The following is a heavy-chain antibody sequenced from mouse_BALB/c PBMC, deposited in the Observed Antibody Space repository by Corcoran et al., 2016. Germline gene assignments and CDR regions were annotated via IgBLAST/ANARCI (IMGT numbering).Heavy chain of an antibody. J-gene: IGHJ1*01. V-gene: IGHV9-1*02. CDR3: ARFDYARRDIDV. CDR2: INTYTGEP. CDR1: GYTFTNYG. D-gene: IGHD2-4*01. Sequence: QIQLVQSGPELKKPGETVKISCKASGYTFTNYGMNWVKQAPGKGLKWMGWINTYTGEPTYADDFKGRFAFSLETSASTASLQINNLKNEDMATYFCARFDYARRDIDVWGAGTTLTVSS.